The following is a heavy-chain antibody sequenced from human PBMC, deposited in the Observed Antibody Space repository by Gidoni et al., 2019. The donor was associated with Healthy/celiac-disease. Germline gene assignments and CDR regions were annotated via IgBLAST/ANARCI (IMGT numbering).Heavy chain of an antibody. D-gene: IGHD6-6*01. CDR2: ISYDGSNK. V-gene: IGHV3-30-3*01. CDR1: GFTFSSYA. Sequence: QVQLVESGGGVVQPGRSLRLSCAASGFTFSSYAMHWVRQAPGKGLEWVAVISYDGSNKYYADSVKGRFTISRDNSKNTLYLQMNSLRAEDTAVYYCLAARPGRNWFDPWGQGTLVTVSS. CDR3: LAARPGRNWFDP. J-gene: IGHJ5*02.